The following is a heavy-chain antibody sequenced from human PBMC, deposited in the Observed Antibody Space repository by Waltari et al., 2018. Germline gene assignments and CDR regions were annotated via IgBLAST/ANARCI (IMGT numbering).Heavy chain of an antibody. D-gene: IGHD3-16*01. J-gene: IGHJ4*02. CDR3: AKSRGSSYGTEYLDY. CDR2: ITGSGDST. CDR1: GFTFRSYA. Sequence: EVQLLESGGGLVQHGGSLRLSCAASGFTFRSYAMHWVRPAPGKGLEWVSLITGSGDSTYYADSVKGRFTVSRDNSKNTLYLQMNSLRAEDTAVYYCAKSRGSSYGTEYLDYWGQGTLVTVSS. V-gene: IGHV3-23*01.